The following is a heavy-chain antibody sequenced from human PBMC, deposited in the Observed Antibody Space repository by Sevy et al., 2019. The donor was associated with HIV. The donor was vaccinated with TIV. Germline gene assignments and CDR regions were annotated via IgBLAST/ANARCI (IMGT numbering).Heavy chain of an antibody. Sequence: GGSLRLSCTASGFNFRTYAMTWVRQAPGKGLEWVSVIGSDGGGIQYADFVRGRFSISRDNSRNTLYLQLNNLTAEDTAKYRCANFKFVRVPPQVWDYWGQGVSVTVSS. CDR3: ANFKFVRVPPQVWDY. CDR1: GFNFRTYA. CDR2: IGSDGGGI. J-gene: IGHJ4*02. V-gene: IGHV3-23*01. D-gene: IGHD3-16*01.